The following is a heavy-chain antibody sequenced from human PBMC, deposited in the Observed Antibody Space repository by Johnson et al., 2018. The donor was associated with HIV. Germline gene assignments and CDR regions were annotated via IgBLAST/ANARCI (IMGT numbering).Heavy chain of an antibody. CDR1: GFTFSSYA. CDR2: IYSGGST. J-gene: IGHJ3*01. D-gene: IGHD1-26*01. Sequence: EVQLVESGGGLVQPGGSLRLSCAASGFTFSSYAMNWVRQAPGKGLEWVSVIYSGGSTYYADSVKGRFTISRDNAKNSLYLQMNSLRAEDTALYYCAKGLGWELLTHDAFDVWGQGTVVTVSS. V-gene: IGHV3-23*03. CDR3: AKGLGWELLTHDAFDV.